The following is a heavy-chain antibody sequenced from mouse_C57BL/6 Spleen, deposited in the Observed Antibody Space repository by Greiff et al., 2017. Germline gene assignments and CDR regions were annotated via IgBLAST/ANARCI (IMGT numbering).Heavy chain of an antibody. V-gene: IGHV1-69*01. J-gene: IGHJ4*01. CDR3: AIKGLTTVVATKGAMDY. CDR2: IDPSDSYT. D-gene: IGHD1-1*01. Sequence: QVQLQQPGAELVMPGASVKLSCKASGYTFTSYWMHWVKQRPGQGLEWIGEIDPSDSYTNYNQKFKGKFTLTVDKSSSTAYMQLSNLTSEDSAVYYCAIKGLTTVVATKGAMDYWGQGTSVTVSS. CDR1: GYTFTSYW.